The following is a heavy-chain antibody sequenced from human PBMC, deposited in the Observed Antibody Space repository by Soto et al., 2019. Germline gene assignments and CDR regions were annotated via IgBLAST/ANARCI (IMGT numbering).Heavy chain of an antibody. Sequence: LRLSCSASGFTFSSYDMNWVRQAPGKGLEWVSAIGVYANTYYADSVKGRFTISRDDSRNTVHLQLNSLRVDDTAVYYCAKESTVGSPGDYFDSWGQGTLVTVSS. CDR2: IGVYANT. CDR3: AKESTVGSPGDYFDS. D-gene: IGHD1-26*01. CDR1: GFTFSSYD. V-gene: IGHV3-23*01. J-gene: IGHJ4*02.